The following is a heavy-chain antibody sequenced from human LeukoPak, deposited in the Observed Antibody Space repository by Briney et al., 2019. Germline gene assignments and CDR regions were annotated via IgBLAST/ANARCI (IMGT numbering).Heavy chain of an antibody. CDR3: ANLPPTVTTLLDAFDI. D-gene: IGHD4-17*01. CDR1: GFTFSYFT. J-gene: IGHJ3*02. Sequence: GGSLRLSCTASGFTFSYFTMHWVRQAPGKGLEWVSAISGSGGSTYYADSVKGRFTISRDNSKNTLYLQMNSLRAEDTAVYYCANLPPTVTTLLDAFDIWGQGTMVTVSS. V-gene: IGHV3-23*01. CDR2: ISGSGGST.